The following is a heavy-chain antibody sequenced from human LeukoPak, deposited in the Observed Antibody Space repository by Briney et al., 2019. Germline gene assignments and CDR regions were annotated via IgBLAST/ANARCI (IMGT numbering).Heavy chain of an antibody. J-gene: IGHJ4*02. CDR2: IIPILGIA. D-gene: IGHD5-18*01. CDR3: AGGGYSYGSSGY. Sequence: GSSVKVSCKASGGTFSSYAISWVRQAPGQGLEWMGRIIPILGIANYAQKFQGRVTVTADKSTSTAYMELSSLRSEDTAVYYCAGGGYSYGSSGYWGQGTLVTVSS. V-gene: IGHV1-69*04. CDR1: GGTFSSYA.